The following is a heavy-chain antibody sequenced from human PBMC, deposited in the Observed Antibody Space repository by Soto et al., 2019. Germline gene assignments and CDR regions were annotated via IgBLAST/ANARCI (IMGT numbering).Heavy chain of an antibody. Sequence: SSETLSLTCTVSGGSFSSGDYYWSWIRQPPGKGLEWIGYISYSGSTHYNPSLKSRVTISVDTSKNQFSLNLTSVTAADTAVYYCARGSVLGPYYYYGLDVWGQGTPVTVSS. V-gene: IGHV4-30-4*01. CDR2: ISYSGST. D-gene: IGHD2-8*01. CDR1: GGSFSSGDYY. CDR3: ARGSVLGPYYYYGLDV. J-gene: IGHJ6*02.